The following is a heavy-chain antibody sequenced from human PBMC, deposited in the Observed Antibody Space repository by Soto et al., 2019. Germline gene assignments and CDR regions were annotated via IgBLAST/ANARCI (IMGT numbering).Heavy chain of an antibody. V-gene: IGHV4-34*01. Sequence: SETLSLTCAVYGGSFSGYYWSWIRQPPVKGLEWIGEIYHSWSTNYNPSLKSRVTISVDKSKNQFSLKLSSVTAADTAVYYCAKTRGITGTLYYFDYWGQGTLVTVSS. J-gene: IGHJ4*02. D-gene: IGHD1-20*01. CDR3: AKTRGITGTLYYFDY. CDR2: IYHSWST. CDR1: GGSFSGYY.